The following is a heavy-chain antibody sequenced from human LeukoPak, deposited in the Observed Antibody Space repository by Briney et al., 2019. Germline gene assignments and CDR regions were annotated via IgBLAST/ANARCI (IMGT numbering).Heavy chain of an antibody. CDR2: VSGSGGST. CDR1: GFTFSSYA. Sequence: PGGSLRLSCAASGFTFSSYAMSWVRQAPGKGLEWVSAVSGSGGSTYYADSVKGRFTISRDNSKNTLYLQMNSLRAEDTAVYYCAKVQRGGTAMVNINYWGQGTLVTVSS. D-gene: IGHD5-18*01. V-gene: IGHV3-23*01. J-gene: IGHJ4*02. CDR3: AKVQRGGTAMVNINY.